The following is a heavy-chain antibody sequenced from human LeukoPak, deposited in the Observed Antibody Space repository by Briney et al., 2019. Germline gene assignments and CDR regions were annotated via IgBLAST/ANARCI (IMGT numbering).Heavy chain of an antibody. J-gene: IGHJ4*02. CDR3: ARGRSPSDY. CDR2: IYYSGST. Sequence: SETLSXXCTXSGXXISSYYWSWIRQPPGKGLEWIGYIYYSGSTNYNPSLKSRVTISVDTSKNQFSLKLSSVTAADTAVYYCARGRSPSDYWGQGTLVTVSS. CDR1: GXXISSYY. V-gene: IGHV4-59*01.